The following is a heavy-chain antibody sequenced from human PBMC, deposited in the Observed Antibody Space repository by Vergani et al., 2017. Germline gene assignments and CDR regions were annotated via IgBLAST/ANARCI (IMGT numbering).Heavy chain of an antibody. CDR3: AKDFLFGVPNYMDV. J-gene: IGHJ6*03. Sequence: EVQLLESGGGLIQPGGSLRLSCAASGFTFSSYAMSWVRQAPGKGLEWVSTISVSGGSTNYAHSVKGRFTISRDNSKNTLYLQMNSLRVEDTAMYYCAKDFLFGVPNYMDVWGKGTTVTVSS. CDR1: GFTFSSYA. V-gene: IGHV3-23*01. D-gene: IGHD3-3*01. CDR2: ISVSGGST.